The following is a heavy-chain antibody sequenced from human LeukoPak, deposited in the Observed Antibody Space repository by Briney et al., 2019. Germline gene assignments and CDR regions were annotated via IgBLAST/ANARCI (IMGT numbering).Heavy chain of an antibody. CDR1: GGSISSSGYF. J-gene: IGHJ6*03. CDR2: IFYGGST. V-gene: IGHV4-39*07. CDR3: ARGSNYYCMDV. Sequence: SETLSLTCTVSGGSISSSGYFWGWIRQPPEKGLEWIGTIFYGGSTNYNPSLKSRVTISVDTSKNQFSLKLSSVTAADTAVYYCARGSNYYCMDVWGKGTTVTVSS.